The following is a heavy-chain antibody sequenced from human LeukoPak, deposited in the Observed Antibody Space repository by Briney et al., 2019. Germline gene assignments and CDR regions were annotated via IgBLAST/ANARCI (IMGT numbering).Heavy chain of an antibody. CDR2: ISYDGSNK. V-gene: IGHV3-30*04. J-gene: IGHJ4*02. Sequence: GGSLRLSCAASGFTFSSYAMHWVRQAPGKGLEWVAVISYDGSNKYYADSVKGRFTISRDNSKNTLYLQMNSLRAEDTAVYYCARVNSGSYYLPIPEPLFDYWGQGTLVTVSS. CDR1: GFTFSSYA. D-gene: IGHD1-26*01. CDR3: ARVNSGSYYLPIPEPLFDY.